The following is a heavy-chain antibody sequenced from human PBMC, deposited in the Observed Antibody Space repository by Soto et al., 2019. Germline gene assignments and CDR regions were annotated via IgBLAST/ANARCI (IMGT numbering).Heavy chain of an antibody. CDR1: GGSISSSNW. J-gene: IGHJ3*02. D-gene: IGHD2-15*01. CDR3: ARGDCSGGSCYSVDI. CDR2: IYHSGST. V-gene: IGHV4-4*02. Sequence: SETLSLTCAVSGGSISSSNWWSWVRQPPGKGLEWIGEIYHSGSTNYNPSLKSRVTISVDKSKNQFSLKLTSVTAADTAVYYCARGDCSGGSCYSVDIWGQGTMVTVS.